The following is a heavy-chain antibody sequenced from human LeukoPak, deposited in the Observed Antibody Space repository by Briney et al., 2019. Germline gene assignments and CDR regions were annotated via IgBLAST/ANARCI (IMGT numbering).Heavy chain of an antibody. Sequence: SETLSLTCTVSGGSMSSGSYYWSWIRQPAGKGLEWIGRIYTTGSTNYNPSLKSRVTMSVDTSKNQFSLKLSSVTAADTAVFYCAREGAGYGWFDPWGQGTLVTVSS. CDR1: GGSMSSGSYY. J-gene: IGHJ5*02. CDR2: IYTTGST. V-gene: IGHV4-61*02. D-gene: IGHD5-18*01. CDR3: AREGAGYGWFDP.